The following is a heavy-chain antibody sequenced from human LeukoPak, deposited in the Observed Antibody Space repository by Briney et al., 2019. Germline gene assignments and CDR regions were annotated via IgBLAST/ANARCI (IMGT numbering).Heavy chain of an antibody. CDR2: ISGSGGST. D-gene: IGHD4-11*01. CDR1: GFTFSSYA. CDR3: GNHDYSDYY. Sequence: PGGSLRLSCAASGFTFSSYAMSWVRQATGKGLEWVSAISGSGGSTYYADSVKGRFTISRDNAKNTVYLQMNSLRVEDTAVYYCGNHDYSDYYGGQGTPVTVSA. V-gene: IGHV3-23*01. J-gene: IGHJ4*02.